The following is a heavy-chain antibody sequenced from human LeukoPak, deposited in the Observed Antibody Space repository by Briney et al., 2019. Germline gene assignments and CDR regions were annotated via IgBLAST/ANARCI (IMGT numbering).Heavy chain of an antibody. CDR3: ARHQRTYGSGSLNWFDP. V-gene: IGHV4-39*01. CDR1: GGSISSSSYY. CDR2: IYYSGST. D-gene: IGHD3-10*01. J-gene: IGHJ5*02. Sequence: PSETLSLTCTVSGGSISSSSYYWGWLRQPPGKGLEWIGSIYYSGSTYYNPSLKSRVTISVHTSKNQFSLKLSSVTAPATAVYYCARHQRTYGSGSLNWFDPWGQGTLVTVSS.